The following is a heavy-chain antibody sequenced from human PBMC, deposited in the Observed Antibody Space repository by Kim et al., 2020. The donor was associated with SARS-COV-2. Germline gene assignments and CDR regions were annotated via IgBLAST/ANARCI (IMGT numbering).Heavy chain of an antibody. J-gene: IGHJ4*02. CDR2: IYPGDSDT. Sequence: GESLKISCKGSGYSFTSYWNGWVRQMPGKGLEWMGIIYPGDSDTRYSPSFQGQVTISADKSISTAYLQWSSLKASDTAMYYCARRGLADYGDYWSDYWGQGTLVTVSS. D-gene: IGHD4-17*01. CDR1: GYSFTSYW. V-gene: IGHV5-51*01. CDR3: ARRGLADYGDYWSDY.